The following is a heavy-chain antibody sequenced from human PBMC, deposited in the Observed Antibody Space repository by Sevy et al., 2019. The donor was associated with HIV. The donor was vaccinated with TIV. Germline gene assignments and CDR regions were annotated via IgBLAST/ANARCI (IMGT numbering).Heavy chain of an antibody. CDR2: IPSTGINT. CDR1: GFTFNTQA. D-gene: IGHD3-10*01. V-gene: IGHV3-23*01. Sequence: GGSLRLSCTASGFTFNTQAMTWVRQAPGKGLEWVSTIPSTGINTFYANSVKGRFSISRDNAMSTVYLQVNSLRAEDTALYYCARGWPITFWGQRTLVTVSS. CDR3: ARGWPITF. J-gene: IGHJ4*02.